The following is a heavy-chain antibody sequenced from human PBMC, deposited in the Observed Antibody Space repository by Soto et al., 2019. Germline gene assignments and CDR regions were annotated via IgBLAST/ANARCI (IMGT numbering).Heavy chain of an antibody. Sequence: PGGSLRLSCAASGFTFDDYAMHWVRQAPGKGLEWVSGISWNSGSIGYADSVKGRFTISRDNAKNSLYLQMNSLRAEDTALYYCAKDPTEGSSWFGMDVSGQGTTVTVSS. D-gene: IGHD6-13*01. J-gene: IGHJ6*02. V-gene: IGHV3-9*01. CDR3: AKDPTEGSSWFGMDV. CDR2: ISWNSGSI. CDR1: GFTFDDYA.